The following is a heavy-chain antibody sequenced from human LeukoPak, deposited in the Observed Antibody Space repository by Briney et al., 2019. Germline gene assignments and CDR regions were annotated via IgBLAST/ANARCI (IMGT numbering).Heavy chain of an antibody. CDR1: GGSIRSSSYY. Sequence: SETLSLTCTVSGGSIRSSSYYWGWIRQPPGKGLEWIGSIYYSGSTYYNPSLKSRVTISVGTSKNQFSLKLSSVTAADTAVYYCARQKTYYYDSSGWYWGQGTLVTVSS. CDR3: ARQKTYYYDSSGWY. D-gene: IGHD3-22*01. CDR2: IYYSGST. V-gene: IGHV4-39*01. J-gene: IGHJ4*02.